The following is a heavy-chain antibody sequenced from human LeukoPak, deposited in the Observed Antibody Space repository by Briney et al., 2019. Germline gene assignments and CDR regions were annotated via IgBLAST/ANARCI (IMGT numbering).Heavy chain of an antibody. CDR2: ISSSSSYI. D-gene: IGHD2/OR15-2a*01. V-gene: IGHV3-21*01. Sequence: ETLSLTCAVYGGSFSGYYWSWIRQAPGKGLERVSSISSSSSYIYYADSVKGRFTISRDNAKNSLYLQMNSLRAEDTAVYYCARDINRYFDYWGQGTLVTVSS. CDR3: ARDINRYFDY. CDR1: GGSFSGYY. J-gene: IGHJ4*02.